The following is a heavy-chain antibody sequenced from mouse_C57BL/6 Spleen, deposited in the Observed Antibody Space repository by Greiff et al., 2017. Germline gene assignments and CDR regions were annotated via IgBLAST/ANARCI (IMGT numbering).Heavy chain of an antibody. V-gene: IGHV1-72*01. J-gene: IGHJ2*01. CDR3: ARFKSDYFDY. CDR1: GYTFTSYW. CDR2: IDPNSGGT. Sequence: QVQLQQPGAELVKPGASVKLSCKASGYTFTSYWMHWVKQRPGRGLEWIGRIDPNSGGTKYNEKFKSKATLTVDKPSSTAYMQLSRLTSDDSAVYYCARFKSDYFDYGGQGTTLTVSS.